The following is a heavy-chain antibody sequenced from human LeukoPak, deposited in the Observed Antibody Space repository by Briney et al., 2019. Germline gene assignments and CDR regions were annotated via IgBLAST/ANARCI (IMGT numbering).Heavy chain of an antibody. CDR2: ISGSGGST. CDR1: GFTFSSYA. D-gene: IGHD6-13*01. Sequence: GGSLRLSCAASGFTFSSYAMSWVRQAPGKGLEWVSAISGSGGSTYYADSVKGRFTISRDNSKNTLHLQMNSLRAEDTAVYYCAKGSIAAAAPYYFDYWGQGTLVTVSS. CDR3: AKGSIAAAAPYYFDY. V-gene: IGHV3-23*01. J-gene: IGHJ4*02.